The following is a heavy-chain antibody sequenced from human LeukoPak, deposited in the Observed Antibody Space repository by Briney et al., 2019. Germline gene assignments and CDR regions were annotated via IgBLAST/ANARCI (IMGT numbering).Heavy chain of an antibody. D-gene: IGHD3-9*01. J-gene: IGHJ4*02. CDR2: IYYSGST. V-gene: IGHV4-39*07. CDR3: AREAYYDILTGYYQN. Sequence: PSETLSLTCTVSGGSISSSSYYWGWIRQPPGKGLEWIGSIYYSGSTYYTPSLKSRVTISVDTSKNQFSLKLSSVTAEDTAVYYCAREAYYDILTGYYQNWGQGTLVTVSS. CDR1: GGSISSSSYY.